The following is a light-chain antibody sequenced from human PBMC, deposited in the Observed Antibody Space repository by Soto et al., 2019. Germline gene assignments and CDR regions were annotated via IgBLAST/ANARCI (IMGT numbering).Light chain of an antibody. CDR1: QIVSITY. CDR3: QQYGGSRWT. CDR2: GAS. J-gene: IGKJ1*01. Sequence: EIVLTQSPCTLSLSPGERATLSCRASQIVSITYLAWYQQKPGQAPRLLIYGASNRATGIPDRFSGSGSGTDFTLTISRLEPEDFAVYYCQQYGGSRWTFGQGTRVDI. V-gene: IGKV3-20*01.